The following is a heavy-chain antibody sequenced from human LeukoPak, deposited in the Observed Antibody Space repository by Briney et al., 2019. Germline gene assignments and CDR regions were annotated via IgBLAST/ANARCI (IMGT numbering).Heavy chain of an antibody. D-gene: IGHD5-18*01. V-gene: IGHV3-21*01. CDR2: ITTSGTCI. CDR1: GFTFTRFN. Sequence: GGSLRLSCAASGFTFTRFNMNWVRQAPGKGLELVSSITTSGTCIYYADSVKGRFTISRDNAKNSLYLQMNSLRAADTAVYYCARHTSMAFDCWGQGTLVTVSS. CDR3: ARHTSMAFDC. J-gene: IGHJ4*02.